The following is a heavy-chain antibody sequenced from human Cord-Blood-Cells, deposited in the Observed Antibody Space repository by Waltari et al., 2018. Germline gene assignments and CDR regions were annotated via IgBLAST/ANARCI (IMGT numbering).Heavy chain of an antibody. CDR2: IYYSGST. V-gene: IGHV4-59*01. D-gene: IGHD7-27*01. CDR1: GGSISSYY. Sequence: QVQLQESGPGLVKPSETLSLTCTVSGGSISSYYWIWIRQPPGKGLEWIGYIYYSGSTNYTPSLKSRVTISVDTSKNQFSLQLRSATAADTAVYYCARAPNWFDYWGQGTLVTVSS. CDR3: ARAPNWFDY. J-gene: IGHJ4*02.